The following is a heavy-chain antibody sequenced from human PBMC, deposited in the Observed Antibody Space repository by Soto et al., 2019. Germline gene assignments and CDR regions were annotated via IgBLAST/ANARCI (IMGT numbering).Heavy chain of an antibody. CDR2: VYYSGGT. J-gene: IGHJ5*02. CDR1: GASVRIGGYY. V-gene: IGHV4-61*08. D-gene: IGHD6-25*01. Sequence: WETLSLTCSVSGASVRIGGYYWTWIRQPPGKGLEWIGYVYYSGGTSYSPSLRSRLSISVDTSKNQFSLKLNSVTAEDTAVYYRERPTPSGLSFDPWGQGTLVTVSS. CDR3: ERPTPSGLSFDP.